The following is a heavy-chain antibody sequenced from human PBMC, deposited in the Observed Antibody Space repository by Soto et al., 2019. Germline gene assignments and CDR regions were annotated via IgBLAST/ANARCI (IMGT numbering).Heavy chain of an antibody. CDR3: ARPVIAVAAPEAFEI. J-gene: IGHJ3*02. CDR2: IYPGDSDT. V-gene: IGHV5-51*01. Sequence: PGESLKISCKGSGYSFTSYWIGWVRQMPGKGLEWMGIIYPGDSDTRYSPSFQGQVTISADKSISTAYLQWSSLKASDTAMYYCARPVIAVAAPEAFEIWGQGTMVTVSS. CDR1: GYSFTSYW. D-gene: IGHD6-19*01.